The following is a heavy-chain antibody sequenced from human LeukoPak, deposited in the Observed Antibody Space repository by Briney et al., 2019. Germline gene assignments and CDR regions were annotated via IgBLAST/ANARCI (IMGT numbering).Heavy chain of an antibody. CDR1: GFTFSSYS. CDR2: ISSGSSYI. CDR3: ARAQYCSGGSCPLAEYFQH. J-gene: IGHJ1*01. D-gene: IGHD2-15*01. Sequence: GGSLRLSCAASGFTFSSYSMNWVRQAPGKGLEWVSSISSGSSYIYYADSVKGRFTISRDNAKNSLYLQMNSLRAEDTAVYYCARAQYCSGGSCPLAEYFQHWGQGTLVTVSS. V-gene: IGHV3-21*01.